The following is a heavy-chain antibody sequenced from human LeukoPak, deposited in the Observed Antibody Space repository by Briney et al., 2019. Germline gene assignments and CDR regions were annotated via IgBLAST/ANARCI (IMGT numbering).Heavy chain of an antibody. V-gene: IGHV3-9*01. J-gene: IGHJ4*02. CDR2: ISWNSGSI. CDR1: GFTFDDYA. CDR3: AKGGPLLSPFDY. Sequence: GGSLRLSCAASGFTFDDYAMHWVRQAPGKGLEWVSGISWNSGSIGYADSVKGRFTISRDNAKNSLYLQMNSLRAEDTALYYRAKGGPLLSPFDYWGQGTLVTVSS. D-gene: IGHD2/OR15-2a*01.